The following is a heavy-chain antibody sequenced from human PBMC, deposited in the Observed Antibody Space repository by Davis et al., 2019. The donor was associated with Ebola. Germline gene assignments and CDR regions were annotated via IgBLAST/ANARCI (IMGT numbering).Heavy chain of an antibody. Sequence: PSETLSLTCNVSGGPMTNNYWSWIRQPPGKGLEWIGHVYYDGTTNYNPSLKSRLTLSVDTSKNQFSLNLRSVTAADTAVYYCARVWDFDFSSGFYDYAMDVWGQGTTVTVSS. CDR2: VYYDGTT. J-gene: IGHJ6*02. CDR1: GGPMTNNY. V-gene: IGHV4-59*01. D-gene: IGHD3-3*01. CDR3: ARVWDFDFSSGFYDYAMDV.